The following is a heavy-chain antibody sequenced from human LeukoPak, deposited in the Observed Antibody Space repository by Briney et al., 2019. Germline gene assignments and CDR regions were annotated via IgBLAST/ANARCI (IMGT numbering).Heavy chain of an antibody. V-gene: IGHV3-48*01. J-gene: IGHJ4*02. Sequence: PGGSLRLSCTASGFTFSSYSMNWVRQAPGKGPEWLSYISWGSNVIYYADSVKGRFTISRDNSKNTLYLQMNSLRADDTAVYYCARGRSGSHHFDSWGQGTLVTVPS. CDR1: GFTFSSYS. CDR2: ISWGSNVI. D-gene: IGHD3-10*01. CDR3: ARGRSGSHHFDS.